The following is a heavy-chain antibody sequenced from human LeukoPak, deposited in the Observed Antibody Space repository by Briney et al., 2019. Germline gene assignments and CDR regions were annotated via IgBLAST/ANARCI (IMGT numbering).Heavy chain of an antibody. D-gene: IGHD1-26*01. CDR3: ARVESGSYEAD. V-gene: IGHV4-31*03. Sequence: SETLSLTCTVSGGSVSSGSYYWSWIRQHPGKGLEWIGYIYYSGSTHYNPSLKSRVTISVDTSKNQFSLRLSSVTAADTAVYYCARVESGSYEADWGQGTLVTVSS. CDR2: IYYSGST. J-gene: IGHJ4*02. CDR1: GGSVSSGSYY.